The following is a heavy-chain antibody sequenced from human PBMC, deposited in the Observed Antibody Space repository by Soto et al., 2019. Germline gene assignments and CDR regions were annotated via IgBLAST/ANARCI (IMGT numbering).Heavy chain of an antibody. V-gene: IGHV1-18*01. Sequence: ASVKVSCKASGYTFTSYGISWVRQAPGQGLGWMGWISAYNGNTNYAQKLQGRVTMTTDTSTSTAYMELRSLRSDDTAVYYCARRYSSSSSRYFHHWGQGTLVTVSS. CDR1: GYTFTSYG. D-gene: IGHD6-6*01. CDR3: ARRYSSSSSRYFHH. J-gene: IGHJ1*01. CDR2: ISAYNGNT.